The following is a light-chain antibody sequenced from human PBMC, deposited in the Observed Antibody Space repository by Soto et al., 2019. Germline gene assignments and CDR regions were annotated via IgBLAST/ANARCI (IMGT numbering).Light chain of an antibody. J-gene: IGLJ2*01. CDR3: CSYAGSYPV. V-gene: IGLV2-11*01. CDR2: DVS. Sequence: QPVLTQPRSVSGSPGQSVTISCTGTSSDVGGYNYVSWYQQHPGKAPKLMIYDVSKRPSGVPDRFSGSKSGNTASLTISGLQAEDEADYYCCSYAGSYPVFGGGTKVTVL. CDR1: SSDVGGYNY.